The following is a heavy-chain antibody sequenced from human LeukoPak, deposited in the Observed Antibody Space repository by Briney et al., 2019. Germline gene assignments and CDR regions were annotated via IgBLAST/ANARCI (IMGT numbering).Heavy chain of an antibody. CDR1: AFTFNSYW. D-gene: IGHD7-27*01. CDR2: INNDGSNT. CDR3: VRGLLGPDY. Sequence: GGSLRLSCAASAFTFNSYWMQCVRQAPGEGLVWVSRINNDGSNTVYADSVKGRFTISRDNAKNTLYLEMNSLRAEDTAVYYCVRGLLGPDYWGQGTLVIVSS. J-gene: IGHJ4*02. V-gene: IGHV3-74*03.